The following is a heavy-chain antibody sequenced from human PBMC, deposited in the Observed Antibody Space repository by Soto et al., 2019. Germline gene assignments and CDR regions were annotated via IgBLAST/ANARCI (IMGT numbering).Heavy chain of an antibody. Sequence: EVQLVESGGGLVQPGGSLRLSCSASGFTFSAYTMNWVRQAPGKGLEWVSYINGSSSTIYYADSVKGRFTISRDNAENSLYLQMNSLRDEDTAVYYCARGDRFRCSGGSCFSDGLFDYWGQGTLVTVSS. D-gene: IGHD2-15*01. CDR2: INGSSSTI. CDR1: GFTFSAYT. CDR3: ARGDRFRCSGGSCFSDGLFDY. V-gene: IGHV3-48*02. J-gene: IGHJ4*02.